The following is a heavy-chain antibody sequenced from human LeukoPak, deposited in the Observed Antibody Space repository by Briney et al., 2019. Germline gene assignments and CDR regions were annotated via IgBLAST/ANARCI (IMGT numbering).Heavy chain of an antibody. V-gene: IGHV3-23*01. Sequence: GGSLRLSCAASGFTFSSYAMSWVRQAPGKGLEWVSAISGSGGSTYYADSVKGRSTISRDNSKNTLYLQMNSLRAEDTAVYYCAKVRLVIPGHFDYWGQGTLVTVSS. CDR2: ISGSGGST. CDR1: GFTFSSYA. J-gene: IGHJ4*02. D-gene: IGHD6-19*01. CDR3: AKVRLVIPGHFDY.